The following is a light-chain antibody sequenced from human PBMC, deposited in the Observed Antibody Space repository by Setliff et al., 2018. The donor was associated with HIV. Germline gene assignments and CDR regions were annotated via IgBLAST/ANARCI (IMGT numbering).Light chain of an antibody. CDR1: SNDVGRYDL. CDR3: CSNTGSNTFV. Sequence: QSVLPQPASVSGSPGQSITISSTGTSNDVGRYDLVSWYQQHPARAPKLIIYQATRRPSGVSNRFSGSKSGNVASLTISGLQAEDEADYYCCSNTGSNTFVFGTGTKGTVL. V-gene: IGLV2-23*01. CDR2: QAT. J-gene: IGLJ1*01.